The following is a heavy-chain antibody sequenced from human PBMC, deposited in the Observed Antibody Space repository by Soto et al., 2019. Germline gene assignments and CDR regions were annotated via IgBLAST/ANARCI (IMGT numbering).Heavy chain of an antibody. CDR2: IHYSGST. CDR3: ARARYQLLHPYYYGMDV. J-gene: IGHJ6*02. V-gene: IGHV4-59*01. Sequence: SETLSLACTVSGNSISRYYWSWIRQSPGKGLEWIGYIHYSGSTKSNPSLKSRVTISVDTSRNQVSLKLSSVTAADSAVYFCARARYQLLHPYYYGMDVWGQGTTVTVSS. CDR1: GNSISRYY. D-gene: IGHD2-2*01.